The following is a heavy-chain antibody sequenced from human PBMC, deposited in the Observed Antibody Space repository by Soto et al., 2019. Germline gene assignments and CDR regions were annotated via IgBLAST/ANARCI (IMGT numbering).Heavy chain of an antibody. Sequence: LSLTCAVSGGSISSSNWWSWVRQPPGKGLEWIGEIYHSGSTNYNPSLKSRVTISVDKSKNQFSLKLSSVTAADTAVYYCARDWGHDHGDIRDYYGMDVWGQG. J-gene: IGHJ6*02. V-gene: IGHV4-4*02. CDR2: IYHSGST. D-gene: IGHD4-17*01. CDR1: GGSISSSNW. CDR3: ARDWGHDHGDIRDYYGMDV.